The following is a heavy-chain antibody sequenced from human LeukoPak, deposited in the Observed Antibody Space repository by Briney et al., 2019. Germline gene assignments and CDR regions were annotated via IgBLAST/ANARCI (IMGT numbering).Heavy chain of an antibody. CDR2: IYYSGST. V-gene: IGHV4-39*01. D-gene: IGHD3-22*01. CDR3: ARVTAYDGSGYYKYYFDY. CDR1: GGSISSSSYY. Sequence: PSETLSLTCTVSGGSISSSSYYWGWIRQPPGKGLEWIGSIYYSGSTYYNPSLKSRATISVDTSKNQFSLKLSSVTAADTAVYYCARVTAYDGSGYYKYYFDYWGQGTLVTVSS. J-gene: IGHJ4*02.